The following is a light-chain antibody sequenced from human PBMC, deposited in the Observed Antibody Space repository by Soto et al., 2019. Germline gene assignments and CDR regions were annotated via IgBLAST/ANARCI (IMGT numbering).Light chain of an antibody. CDR2: GAS. Sequence: EIVMTQSPATLSVSPGERATLSCRASESVSSNLARYQQKPGLAPRLLIYGASTRAAGIPARISGSGSGTEFTLTITTLQSEDFAIYYCQQYNYWPPWTFGQGTKLEIK. CDR1: ESVSSN. CDR3: QQYNYWPPWT. V-gene: IGKV3-15*01. J-gene: IGKJ2*01.